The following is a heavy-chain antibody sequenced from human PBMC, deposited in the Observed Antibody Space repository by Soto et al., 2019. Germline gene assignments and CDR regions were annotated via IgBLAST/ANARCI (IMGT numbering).Heavy chain of an antibody. CDR2: IYYSGST. CDR3: ARAAGDFWSVGAFDI. J-gene: IGHJ3*02. D-gene: IGHD3-3*01. V-gene: IGHV4-59*01. CDR1: GDSISSYY. Sequence: SETLSLTCTVSGDSISSYYWSWIRQPPGKGLEWIGYIYYSGSTNYNPSLKSRVTISVDTSKNQFSLKLSSVTAADTAVYYCARAAGDFWSVGAFDIWGQGTMVTVSS.